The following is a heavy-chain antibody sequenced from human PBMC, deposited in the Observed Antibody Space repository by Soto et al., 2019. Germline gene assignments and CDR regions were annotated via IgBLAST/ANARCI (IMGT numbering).Heavy chain of an antibody. V-gene: IGHV1-69*13. CDR2: IIPIFGTA. CDR1: GGTFSSYA. Sequence: ASVKVSCKASGGTFSSYAISWVRQAPGQGLEWMGGIIPIFGTANYAQKFQGRVTITADESTSTAYMELSSLRSEDTAVYYCARDQAVVVPAAIEYYYYGMDVWGQGTTVTVSS. D-gene: IGHD2-2*02. J-gene: IGHJ6*02. CDR3: ARDQAVVVPAAIEYYYYGMDV.